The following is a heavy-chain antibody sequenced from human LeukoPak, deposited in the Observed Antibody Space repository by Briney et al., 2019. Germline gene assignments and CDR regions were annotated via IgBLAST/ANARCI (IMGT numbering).Heavy chain of an antibody. Sequence: GGSLRLSCAASGFTFSSYGMSWVRQAPGQGLEWVSAISGSGGSTYYADSVKGRFTISRDNSKNTLYLQMNSLRAEDTAVYYCAKRGRGVDYSLDYWGQGTMVTVSS. CDR3: AKRGRGVDYSLDY. CDR1: GFTFSSYG. J-gene: IGHJ4*02. D-gene: IGHD4-11*01. V-gene: IGHV3-23*01. CDR2: ISGSGGST.